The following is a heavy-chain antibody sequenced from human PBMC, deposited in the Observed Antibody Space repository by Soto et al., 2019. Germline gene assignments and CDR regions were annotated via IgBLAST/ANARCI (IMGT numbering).Heavy chain of an antibody. V-gene: IGHV1-3*01. CDR1: GYTFATYA. CDR3: ARRYKSAGWLEP. D-gene: IGHD1-1*01. CDR2: INPATGNT. J-gene: IGHJ5*02. Sequence: QVTLVQSGAEVKKPGASVKVSCKASGYTFATYAIHWVRQAPGQGLEWMGWINPATGNTEYSEKFQDRVTITRDTSASTASMELRGLRSEDTAVYYCARRYKSAGWLEPWGQGTLVTVSS.